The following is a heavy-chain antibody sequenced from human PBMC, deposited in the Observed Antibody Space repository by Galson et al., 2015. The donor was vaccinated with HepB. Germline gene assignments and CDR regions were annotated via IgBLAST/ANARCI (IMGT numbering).Heavy chain of an antibody. J-gene: IGHJ6*03. CDR3: GRMEYSSGWSLRYYFHFMDV. Sequence: QSGAEVKKPGESLRISCKGSGYSFTSYWISWVRQMPGKGLEWMGWIDPSDSYTSYSPSFQGQVTISADKSISTAYLQWSSLKASDTAMYYCGRMEYSSGWSLRYYFHFMDVWGKGTTVTVSS. CDR1: GYSFTSYW. D-gene: IGHD6-13*01. V-gene: IGHV5-10-1*04. CDR2: IDPSDSYT.